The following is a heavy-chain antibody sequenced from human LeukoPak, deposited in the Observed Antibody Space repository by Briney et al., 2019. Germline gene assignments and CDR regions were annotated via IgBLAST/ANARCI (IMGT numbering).Heavy chain of an antibody. CDR2: INPNSGAT. Sequence: ASVKVSCKASGYTFTGYYIHWVRQAPEQGLEWMGWINPNSGATNYAQKFQGRVSMTRDTSITTAYMELSGLRSDDTAVYYCARPLLWWPQVGYFDYWGQGTLVTVSS. J-gene: IGHJ4*02. CDR3: ARPLLWWPQVGYFDY. CDR1: GYTFTGYY. D-gene: IGHD4/OR15-4a*01. V-gene: IGHV1-2*02.